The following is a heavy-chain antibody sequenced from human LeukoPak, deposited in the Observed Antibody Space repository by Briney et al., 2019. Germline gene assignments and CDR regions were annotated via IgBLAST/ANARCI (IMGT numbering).Heavy chain of an antibody. CDR3: ARDKLLMVYAIPYYYYGMDV. CDR1: GFTFSSYA. J-gene: IGHJ6*02. Sequence: PGRSQRLSCAASGFTFSSYAMHWVRQAPGKGLEWVAVISYDGSNKYYADSVKGRFTISRDNSKNTLYLQMNSLRAEDTAVYYCARDKLLMVYAIPYYYYGMDVWGQGTTVTVSS. V-gene: IGHV3-30-3*01. D-gene: IGHD2-8*01. CDR2: ISYDGSNK.